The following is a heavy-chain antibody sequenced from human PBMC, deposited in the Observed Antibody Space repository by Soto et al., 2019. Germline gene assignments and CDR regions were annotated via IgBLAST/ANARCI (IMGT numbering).Heavy chain of an antibody. CDR2: IWYDGSNK. CDR1: GFTFSSYG. Sequence: QVQLVESGGGVVQPGRSLRLSCAASGFTFSSYGMHWVRQAPGKGLEWVAVIWYDGSNKYYADSVKGRFTISRDNSKNTLYLQMNSLRAEDTAVYYWARDSGTNWFDPWGQGTLVTVSS. J-gene: IGHJ5*02. V-gene: IGHV3-33*01. CDR3: ARDSGTNWFDP. D-gene: IGHD2-15*01.